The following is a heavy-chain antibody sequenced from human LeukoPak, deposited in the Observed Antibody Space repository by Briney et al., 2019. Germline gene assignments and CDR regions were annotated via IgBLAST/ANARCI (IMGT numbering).Heavy chain of an antibody. Sequence: GGSLRLSCAASGVTLSTYAMSWARQAPGKGLEWVSGISWNSGSTGYADSVKGRFTISRDNAKNSLYLQMNSLRAEDTALYYCAKAVRGWYFDLWGRGTLVTVSS. V-gene: IGHV3-9*01. D-gene: IGHD3-10*01. CDR3: AKAVRGWYFDL. CDR2: ISWNSGST. J-gene: IGHJ2*01. CDR1: GVTLSTYA.